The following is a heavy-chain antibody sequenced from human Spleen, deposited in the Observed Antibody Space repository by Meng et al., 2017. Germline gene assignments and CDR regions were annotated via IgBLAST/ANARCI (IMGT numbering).Heavy chain of an antibody. Sequence: ASVKVSCKASGYTFSSYDINWVRQATGQGLEWMGWMNPNSGKTGYAQKFQGRVSMTGDTSISTAYMELSGLRSDDTAMYYCARDEDISAAGKLFGDYWGQGTLVTVSS. CDR1: GYTFSSYD. V-gene: IGHV1-8*01. CDR3: ARDEDISAAGKLFGDY. D-gene: IGHD6-25*01. CDR2: MNPNSGKT. J-gene: IGHJ4*02.